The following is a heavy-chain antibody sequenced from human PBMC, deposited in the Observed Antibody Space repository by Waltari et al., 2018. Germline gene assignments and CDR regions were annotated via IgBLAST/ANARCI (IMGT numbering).Heavy chain of an antibody. CDR2: INHSGST. D-gene: IGHD2-21*01. Sequence: QVQLQQWGAGLLKPSDTLSLTCAVFGESFSGFYWIWISQSTGNGLEWIGEINHSGSTKYNPSLGSRVTISIDTPKNQFSLRLTSGTAADAGVYYCARVKGISMIVEIRYGMDVWGQGTTVTVSS. CDR1: GESFSGFY. V-gene: IGHV4-34*01. CDR3: ARVKGISMIVEIRYGMDV. J-gene: IGHJ6*02.